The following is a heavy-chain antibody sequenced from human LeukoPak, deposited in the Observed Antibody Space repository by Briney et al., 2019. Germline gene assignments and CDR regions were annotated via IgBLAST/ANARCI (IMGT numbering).Heavy chain of an antibody. D-gene: IGHD5-12*01. Sequence: ASVKVSCKASGYTFTGYYMHWVRQAPGQGLEWMGWINPNSGGTNYAQKFQGRVTMTRDTSISTAYMELSRLRSDDTAVYYCQRVGHNGFDDEIPFDYWGQGTLVTVSS. J-gene: IGHJ4*02. CDR3: QRVGHNGFDDEIPFDY. V-gene: IGHV1-2*02. CDR1: GYTFTGYY. CDR2: INPNSGGT.